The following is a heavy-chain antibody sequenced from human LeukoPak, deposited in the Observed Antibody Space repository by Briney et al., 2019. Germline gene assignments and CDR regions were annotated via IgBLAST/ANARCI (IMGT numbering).Heavy chain of an antibody. CDR1: GDSISSSNW. D-gene: IGHD1-26*01. J-gene: IGHJ4*02. Sequence: SETLSLTCDVSGDSISSSNWWSWVRQPPGKGLEWIGEIYHSGSANYNPSLKSRVTISVDKPNNQFSLKLSSVTAADTAVYYCARRNPPSWDRIGYYFDYWGQGTLVTVSA. V-gene: IGHV4-4*02. CDR2: IYHSGSA. CDR3: ARRNPPSWDRIGYYFDY.